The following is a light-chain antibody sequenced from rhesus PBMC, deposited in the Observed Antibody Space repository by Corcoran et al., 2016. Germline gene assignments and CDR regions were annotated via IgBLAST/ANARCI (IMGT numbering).Light chain of an antibody. CDR3: QQYSSSPWT. J-gene: IGKJ1*01. Sequence: DIQMTQSPSSLSASVGDTVTITCRASQSISSWLAWYQQKPGKAPKLLSYKESTLQSGVPSSFSGRGSVTDFTLTISSLQSEDFATYYCQQYSSSPWTFGQGTKVEIK. CDR2: KES. CDR1: QSISSW. V-gene: IGKV1-22*01.